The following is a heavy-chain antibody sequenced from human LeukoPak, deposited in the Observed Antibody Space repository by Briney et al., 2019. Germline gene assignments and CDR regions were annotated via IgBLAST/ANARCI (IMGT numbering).Heavy chain of an antibody. J-gene: IGHJ4*02. Sequence: GGSLRLSCAASGFTFSNYGMHWVRQVPGKGLEWVAVIWYDGSNTYYTDSVNGRFTISRDNSKNMLYLQMNSLRADDTAVYYCAREYRIRRRDYYFDYWGQGTMATVSS. CDR3: AREYRIRRRDYYFDY. CDR2: IWYDGSNT. CDR1: GFTFSNYG. D-gene: IGHD4/OR15-4a*01. V-gene: IGHV3-33*01.